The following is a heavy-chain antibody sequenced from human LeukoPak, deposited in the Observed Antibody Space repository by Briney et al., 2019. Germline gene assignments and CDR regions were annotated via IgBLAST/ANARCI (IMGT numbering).Heavy chain of an antibody. Sequence: GGSLRLSCAASGFTFSSYAMHWVRQAPGKGLEWVAVISYDGSNKYYADSVKGRFTISRDNSKNTLYLQMNSLRAEDTAVYYCAREDGSGSYISPYYYYYGIDVWGQGTTVTVSS. CDR2: ISYDGSNK. CDR3: AREDGSGSYISPYYYYYGIDV. D-gene: IGHD3-10*01. V-gene: IGHV3-30-3*01. J-gene: IGHJ6*02. CDR1: GFTFSSYA.